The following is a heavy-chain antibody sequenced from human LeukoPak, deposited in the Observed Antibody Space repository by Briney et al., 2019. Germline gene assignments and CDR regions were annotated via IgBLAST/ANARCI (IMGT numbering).Heavy chain of an antibody. J-gene: IGHJ4*02. CDR1: GFAFSNYW. CDR2: LSTDGSST. CDR3: ARSYGPIVFDF. Sequence: GGSLRLSCAASGFAFSNYWMHWVRQAPGKGLVWVSRLSTDGSSTNYADSVKGRFTISIDNAKNTLYLQMNSLRAEDTAVYYCARSYGPIVFDFWGQGTLVTVSS. D-gene: IGHD2-15*01. V-gene: IGHV3-74*01.